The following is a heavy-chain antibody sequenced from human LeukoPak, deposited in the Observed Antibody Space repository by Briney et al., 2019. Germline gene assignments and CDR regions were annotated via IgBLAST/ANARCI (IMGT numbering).Heavy chain of an antibody. CDR3: ATKSLYPSGYYYVGGDY. D-gene: IGHD3-22*01. CDR2: ISSSSSSTI. Sequence: QAGGSLRLSCAASGFTFSSYSMNWVRQAPGKGLEWVSYISSSSSSTIYYADSVKGRFTISRDNAKNSLYLQMNSLRAEDTAVYYCATKSLYPSGYYYVGGDYWGQGTLVTVSS. CDR1: GFTFSSYS. V-gene: IGHV3-48*01. J-gene: IGHJ4*02.